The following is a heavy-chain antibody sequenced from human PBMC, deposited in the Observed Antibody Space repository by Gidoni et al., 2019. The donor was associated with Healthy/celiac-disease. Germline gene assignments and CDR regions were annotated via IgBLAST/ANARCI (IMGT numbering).Heavy chain of an antibody. Sequence: EVQLVEPGVGLVQPGRCWRPACAASGLTSDDYAMHWVRQAPGKGLEWVSGISWNSGSIGYADSVKGRFTISRDNAKNSLYLQMNSLRAEDTALYYCAKDMEDDLGGYMDVWGKGTTVTVSS. CDR3: AKDMEDDLGGYMDV. CDR1: GLTSDDYA. J-gene: IGHJ6*03. V-gene: IGHV3-9*02. CDR2: ISWNSGSI. D-gene: IGHD1-1*01.